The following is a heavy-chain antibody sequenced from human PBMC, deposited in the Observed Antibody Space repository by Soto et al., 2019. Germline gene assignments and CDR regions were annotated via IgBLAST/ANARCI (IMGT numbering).Heavy chain of an antibody. J-gene: IGHJ5*01. CDR1: GGSMSGYY. CDR3: ARAGRYQRLYWNWIDS. CDR2: IYASGST. Sequence: SETLSLTCTVSGGSMSGYYWTWIRQSAGRGLEWIGRIYASGSTNSNPSLRSRVTMSLDTSKNQFSLKKNSVTAADPAVYYCARAGRYQRLYWNWIDSWGQGTRVTVAS. V-gene: IGHV4-4*07. D-gene: IGHD2-2*02.